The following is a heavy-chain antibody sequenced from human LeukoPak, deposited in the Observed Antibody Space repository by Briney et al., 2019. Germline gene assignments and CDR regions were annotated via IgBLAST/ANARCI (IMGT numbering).Heavy chain of an antibody. CDR2: ISWNSGSI. V-gene: IGHV3-9*03. J-gene: IGHJ4*02. Sequence: GRSLRLSCAASGFTFDDYAVHWVRQAPGKGLEWVSGISWNSGSIGYADSVKGRFTISRDNAKNSLYLQMNSLRAEDMALYYCAKDLEYSSSSGFDYWGQGTLVTVSS. CDR3: AKDLEYSSSSGFDY. CDR1: GFTFDDYA. D-gene: IGHD6-6*01.